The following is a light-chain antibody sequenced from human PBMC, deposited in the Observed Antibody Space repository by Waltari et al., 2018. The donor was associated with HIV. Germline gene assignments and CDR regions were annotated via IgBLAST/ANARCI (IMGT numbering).Light chain of an antibody. Sequence: QSVLTQPPSASGTPGQRVPIPCSGRSSNIGSDTVNWYQQLPGTAPKLLIYSNNQRPSGVPDRFSGSKSGTSASLAISGLQSEDEADYYCAAWDDSLNVVFGGGTKLTVL. CDR1: SSNIGSDT. CDR2: SNN. V-gene: IGLV1-44*01. J-gene: IGLJ2*01. CDR3: AAWDDSLNVV.